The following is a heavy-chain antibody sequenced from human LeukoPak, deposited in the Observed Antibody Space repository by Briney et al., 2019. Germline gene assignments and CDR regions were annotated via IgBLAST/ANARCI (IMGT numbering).Heavy chain of an antibody. CDR1: GYTFTRYG. CDR2: ISAYNGNT. D-gene: IGHD2-21*02. Sequence: ASVKVSCKASGYTFTRYGISWERQAPGQGLEWMGWISAYNGNTNYAQKLQGRVTMTTDTSTSTAYMELRSLRSDDTAVYYCARTLNPYCGGDCFALNFDYWGQGTLVTVSS. CDR3: ARTLNPYCGGDCFALNFDY. J-gene: IGHJ4*02. V-gene: IGHV1-18*01.